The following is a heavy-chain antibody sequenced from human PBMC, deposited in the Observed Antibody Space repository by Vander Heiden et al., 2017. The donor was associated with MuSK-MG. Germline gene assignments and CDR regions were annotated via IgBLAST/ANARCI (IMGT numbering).Heavy chain of an antibody. V-gene: IGHV3-9*01. D-gene: IGHD3-10*01. CDR3: AKLGFSGSGI. CDR2: ISWNSGSI. CDR1: GFTFDDYA. Sequence: EVQLVESEGGLVQPGRSLRLSCAASGFTFDDYAMHWVRQAPGKGLEWVSGISWNSGSIGDADSVKGRFTISRDNAKNSLYLKMKSLRAEDTALYDGAKLGFSGSGIWGQGTMVTVYS. J-gene: IGHJ4*02.